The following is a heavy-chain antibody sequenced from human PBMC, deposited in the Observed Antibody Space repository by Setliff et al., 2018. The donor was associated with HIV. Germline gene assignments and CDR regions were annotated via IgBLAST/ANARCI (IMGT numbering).Heavy chain of an antibody. CDR1: GASISSDT. Sequence: PSETLSLTCIVSGASISSDTWSWIRQPPGKGLQWIGFIYNSEITNYNPSLKSRVTISLDMSKNQFSLNLTSVTAADTAVYYCARGGTSSNWFDPWGQGTLVTVSS. CDR3: ARGGTSSNWFDP. D-gene: IGHD2-2*01. CDR2: IYNSEIT. V-gene: IGHV4-59*01. J-gene: IGHJ5*02.